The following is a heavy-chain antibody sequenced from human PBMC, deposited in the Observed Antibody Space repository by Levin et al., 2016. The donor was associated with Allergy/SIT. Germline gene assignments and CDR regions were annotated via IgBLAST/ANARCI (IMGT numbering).Heavy chain of an antibody. V-gene: IGHV4-34*01. CDR2: INHTGTA. CDR1: GGSFNGYY. Sequence: SETLSLTCAVYGGSFNGYYWTWIRQSPEKGLEWIGEINHTGTANYNPSLKSRVTMSIDTSKNQFSLNLTSVTAADTAVYYCARPSHGYSFAYWGQGTLVTVSS. CDR3: ARPSHGYSFAY. D-gene: IGHD3-22*01. J-gene: IGHJ4*02.